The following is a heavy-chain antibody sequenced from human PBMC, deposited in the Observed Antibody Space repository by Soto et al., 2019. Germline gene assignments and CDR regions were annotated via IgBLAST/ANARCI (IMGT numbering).Heavy chain of an antibody. D-gene: IGHD2-21*01. J-gene: IGHJ3*02. CDR3: AREGDWDAFDI. CDR1: GFTFSSYS. V-gene: IGHV3-48*01. CDR2: ISSSSSTI. Sequence: VQLVESGGGLVQPGGSLRLSCAASGFTFSSYSMNWVRQAPGKGLEWVSYISSSSSTIYYADSVKGRFTISRDNAKNSLYLQMNSLRAEDTAVYYCAREGDWDAFDIWGQGTMVTVSS.